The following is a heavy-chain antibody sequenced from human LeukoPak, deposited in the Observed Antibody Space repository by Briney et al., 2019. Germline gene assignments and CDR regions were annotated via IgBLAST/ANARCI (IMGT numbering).Heavy chain of an antibody. CDR3: ARVGGSMVPMYYFDY. Sequence: PSETLSLTCTVSGGSISSYYWSWIRQPPGKGLEWIGYIYYSGSTNYNPSLKSRVTISVDTSKNQFSLKLSSVTAADTAVYYCARVGGSMVPMYYFDYWGQGTLVTVSS. J-gene: IGHJ4*02. CDR1: GGSISSYY. V-gene: IGHV4-59*01. D-gene: IGHD2-2*01. CDR2: IYYSGST.